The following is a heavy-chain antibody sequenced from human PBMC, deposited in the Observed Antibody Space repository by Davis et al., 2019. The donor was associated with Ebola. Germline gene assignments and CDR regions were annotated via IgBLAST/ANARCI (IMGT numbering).Heavy chain of an antibody. CDR2: VDPKAGKT. CDR3: ATLDILTAYVSYAMDV. J-gene: IGHJ6*02. Sequence: AASVKVSCKGSGYSFSDYYIHWIQGAPGKGLEWVGLVDPKAGKTVYAEKFQDRVTITADKSTDIVYMELSSLTYEDTAVYYCATLDILTAYVSYAMDVWGQGTTVTVS. D-gene: IGHD3-9*01. V-gene: IGHV1-69-2*01. CDR1: GYSFSDYY.